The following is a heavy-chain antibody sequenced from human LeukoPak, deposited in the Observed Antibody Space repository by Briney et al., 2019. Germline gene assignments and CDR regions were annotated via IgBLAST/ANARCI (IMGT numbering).Heavy chain of an antibody. CDR3: ARHKCSGGSCHGGMDV. Sequence: GESLKISCKGSGYSFTSYWLGWVRQMPGKGLEWMGIIYPGDSDTSYSPSFQGQVTISADKTISTASPQCSSLKASDTAMYYCARHKCSGGSCHGGMDVWGQGTTVTVSS. V-gene: IGHV5-51*01. CDR1: GYSFTSYW. D-gene: IGHD2-15*01. J-gene: IGHJ6*02. CDR2: IYPGDSDT.